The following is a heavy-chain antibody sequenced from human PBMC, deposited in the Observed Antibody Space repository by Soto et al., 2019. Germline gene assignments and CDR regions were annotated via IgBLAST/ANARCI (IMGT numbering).Heavy chain of an antibody. CDR1: GFTFSSYA. D-gene: IGHD5-12*01. V-gene: IGHV3-64*01. CDR2: ISSNGGST. CDR3: ARSGGSGYEDSYYYYYYMDV. J-gene: IGHJ6*03. Sequence: GGSLRLSCAASGFTFSSYAMHWVRQAPGKGLEYVSAISSNGGSTYYANSVKGRFTISRDNSKNTLYLQMGSLRAEDMAVYYCARSGGSGYEDSYYYYYYMDVWGKGTTVTVSS.